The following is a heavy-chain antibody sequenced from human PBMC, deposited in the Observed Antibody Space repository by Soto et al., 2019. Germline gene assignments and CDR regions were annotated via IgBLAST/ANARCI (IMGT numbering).Heavy chain of an antibody. Sequence: QVHLQESGPGLVKPSETLSLNCTVTGGAISGYYWTWIRQSAGEGLEWIGRIYSSGSTNYTPSLKSRVTISLDTSMNHFSLRLSSVTAADTAVYYCARGQRFSDWFDPWGQGTLVTVSS. J-gene: IGHJ5*02. D-gene: IGHD3-3*01. CDR2: IYSSGST. V-gene: IGHV4-4*07. CDR1: GGAISGYY. CDR3: ARGQRFSDWFDP.